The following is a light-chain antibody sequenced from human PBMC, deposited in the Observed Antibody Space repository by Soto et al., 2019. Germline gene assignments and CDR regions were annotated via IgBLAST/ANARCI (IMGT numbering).Light chain of an antibody. Sequence: DIPMTQSPSTLSASIGDRVTITCRASQTINGRLAWYQQKPGRPPKLLIYDVSFLESGATSRFSGSGSGTDFTLTISSLRHDDFATFYCQQYKVYPYTFGQGSRLDIQ. J-gene: IGKJ2*01. CDR2: DVS. V-gene: IGKV1-5*01. CDR3: QQYKVYPYT. CDR1: QTINGR.